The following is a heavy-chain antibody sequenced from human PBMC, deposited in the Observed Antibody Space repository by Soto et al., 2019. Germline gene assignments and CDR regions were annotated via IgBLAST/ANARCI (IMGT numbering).Heavy chain of an antibody. D-gene: IGHD3-22*01. V-gene: IGHV4-39*02. CDR1: GGSISSSSYY. CDR2: IYYTGST. Sequence: PSETLSLTCTVSGGSISSSSYYWGWIRQPPVKGLEWIGSIYYTGSTYYSPSLKGRVTISVDSSKNQFSPKLSSVTAADTAVYHCVGVYYYDSSGYFRPADAFDSWGQGTRVTVAS. CDR3: VGVYYYDSSGYFRPADAFDS. J-gene: IGHJ3*02.